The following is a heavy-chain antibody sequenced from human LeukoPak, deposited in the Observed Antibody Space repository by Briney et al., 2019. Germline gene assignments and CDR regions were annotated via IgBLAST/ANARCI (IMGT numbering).Heavy chain of an antibody. Sequence: ASVKVSCKASGYTFTGYYMYWVRQAPGQGLEWMGWINPNIGGTNYAQNFQGRVTMTRDTSSSTAYMELSRLRSDDTAVYYSARGLGYGDYYDNWGQGTLVTVSS. CDR1: GYTFTGYY. J-gene: IGHJ4*02. D-gene: IGHD4-17*01. CDR2: INPNIGGT. V-gene: IGHV1-2*02. CDR3: ARGLGYGDYYDN.